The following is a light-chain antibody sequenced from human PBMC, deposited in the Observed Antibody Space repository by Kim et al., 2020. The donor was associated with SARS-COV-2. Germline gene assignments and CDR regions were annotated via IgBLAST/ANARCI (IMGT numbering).Light chain of an antibody. CDR2: KDS. Sequence: SPGQTARITCSGDVLAKKYARWFQQKPGQAPVLVIYKDSGRPSGIPERFSGSSSGTTVTLTISGAQVEDKADYYCYSAADNNLALVFGGGTQLTVL. CDR1: VLAKKY. V-gene: IGLV3-27*01. J-gene: IGLJ3*02. CDR3: YSAADNNLALV.